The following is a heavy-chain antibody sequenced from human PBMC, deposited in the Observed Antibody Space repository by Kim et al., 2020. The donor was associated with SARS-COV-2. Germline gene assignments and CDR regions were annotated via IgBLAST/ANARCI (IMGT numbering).Heavy chain of an antibody. Sequence: TIYYADSVEGRFNISRDNAKNSLFMQMNRLRDEDTALYYCVRDRMGGDFDMWGQGTVVTVSS. CDR3: VRDRMGGDFDM. D-gene: IGHD2-21*01. CDR2: TI. V-gene: IGHV3-48*02. J-gene: IGHJ3*02.